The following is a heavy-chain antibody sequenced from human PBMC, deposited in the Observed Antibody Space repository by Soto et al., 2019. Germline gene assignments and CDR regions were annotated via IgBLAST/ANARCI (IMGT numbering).Heavy chain of an antibody. CDR1: GFTFDNAW. CDR2: IKRKIDGGTI. J-gene: IGHJ4*02. Sequence: TGGSLRLSCAASGFTFDNAWMNWARQAPGKGLEWLGRIKRKIDGGTIDYAAPVKGRFTMSRDDSKNMLFLQMNSLKTEDTAVYYCITDLSESTFDHWGQGAQVTVSS. CDR3: ITDLSESTFDH. V-gene: IGHV3-15*01. D-gene: IGHD1-26*01.